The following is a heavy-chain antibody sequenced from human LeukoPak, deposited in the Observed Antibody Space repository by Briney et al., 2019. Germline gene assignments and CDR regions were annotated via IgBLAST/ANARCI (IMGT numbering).Heavy chain of an antibody. V-gene: IGHV1-2*02. CDR2: INPNSGGT. J-gene: IGHJ4*02. D-gene: IGHD3-10*01. Sequence: ASVKVSCKASGYTFTGYYMHWVRQAPGQGLEWMGWINPNSGGTNYTQKFQGRVTMTRDTSISTAYLEVSRPRSDDTAVYYCLRVVGDISGNYFDYWGQGTLVTVSS. CDR1: GYTFTGYY. CDR3: LRVVGDISGNYFDY.